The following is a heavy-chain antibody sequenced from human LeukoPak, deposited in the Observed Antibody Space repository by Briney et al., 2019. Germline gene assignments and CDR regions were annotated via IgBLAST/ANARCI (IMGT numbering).Heavy chain of an antibody. CDR2: IYTSGST. V-gene: IGHV4-4*07. J-gene: IGHJ3*02. CDR3: ASEGGSYHSYWDAFDI. CDR1: GGSISSYY. Sequence: PSETLSLTCTVSGGSISSYYWSWIRQPAGKGLEWIGRIYTSGSTNYNPSLKSRVTMSVDTSKNQFSLKLSSVTAADTAVYYCASEGGSYHSYWDAFDIWGQGTMVTVSS. D-gene: IGHD1-26*01.